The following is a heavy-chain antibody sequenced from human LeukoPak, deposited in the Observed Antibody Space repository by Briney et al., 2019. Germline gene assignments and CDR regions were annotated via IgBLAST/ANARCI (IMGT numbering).Heavy chain of an antibody. CDR2: INPSGGST. Sequence: ASVKVSCKASGYTFTSYYMHWVRQAPGQGLEWMGIINPSGGSTSYAQKFQGRVTMTRDTSTSTVYMELSSLRSEDTAVYYCARGTAVAGPIKYYHGKDVWGQGTTVTVSS. CDR1: GYTFTSYY. CDR3: ARGTAVAGPIKYYHGKDV. J-gene: IGHJ6*02. V-gene: IGHV1-46*01. D-gene: IGHD6-19*01.